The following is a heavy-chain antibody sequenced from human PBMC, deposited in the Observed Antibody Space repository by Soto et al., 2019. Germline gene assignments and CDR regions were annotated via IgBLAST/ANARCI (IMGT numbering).Heavy chain of an antibody. Sequence: ASVKVSCKASGYTFTSYGISWVRQAPGQGLEWMGWISAYNGNTNYAQQLQGRVTMTTDTSTSTAYIELRSLRSDDTAVYSCARDMIYCSGGSCYGWFDPWGQGTLVTGSS. CDR1: GYTFTSYG. CDR3: ARDMIYCSGGSCYGWFDP. D-gene: IGHD2-15*01. CDR2: ISAYNGNT. V-gene: IGHV1-18*01. J-gene: IGHJ5*02.